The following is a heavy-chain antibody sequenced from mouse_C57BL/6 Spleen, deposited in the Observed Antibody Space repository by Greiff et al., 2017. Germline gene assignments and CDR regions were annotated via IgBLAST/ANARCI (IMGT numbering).Heavy chain of an antibody. CDR1: GYTFTDYN. V-gene: IGHV1-18*01. Sequence: VHVKQSGPELVKPGASVKIPCKASGYTFTDYNMDWVKQSHGKSLEWIGDINPNNGGTIYNQKFKGKATLTVDKSSSTAYMELRSLTSEDTAVYYCARLGGHYYGSSLAWFAYWGQGTLVTVSA. CDR3: ARLGGHYYGSSLAWFAY. J-gene: IGHJ3*01. CDR2: INPNNGGT. D-gene: IGHD1-1*01.